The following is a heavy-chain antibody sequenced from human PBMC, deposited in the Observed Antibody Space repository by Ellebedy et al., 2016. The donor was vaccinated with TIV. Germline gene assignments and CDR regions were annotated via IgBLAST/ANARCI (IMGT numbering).Heavy chain of an antibody. J-gene: IGHJ6*02. D-gene: IGHD5-12*01. CDR2: ISSSGSTI. V-gene: IGHV3-11*04. Sequence: GESLKISCAASGFTFSDYYMSWIRQAPGKGLEWVSYISSSGSTIYYADSVKGRFTISRDNSKNTLYLQMNSLRAEDTAVYYCARAVSGYDFFSYYYYGMDVWGQGTTVTVSS. CDR3: ARAVSGYDFFSYYYYGMDV. CDR1: GFTFSDYY.